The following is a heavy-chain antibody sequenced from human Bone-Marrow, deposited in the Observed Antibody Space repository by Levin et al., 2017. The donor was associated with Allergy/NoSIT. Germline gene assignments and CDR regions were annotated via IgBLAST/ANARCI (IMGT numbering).Heavy chain of an antibody. Sequence: PGGSLRLSCAASGFTFSTYTMNWVRQAPGKGLDWVSSITSSSSYIYYADSVKGRITISRDNAKNSLYLQMNSLRVEATAVYYCARGLEYSGLPWGQGTLVTVS. CDR2: ITSSSSYI. D-gene: IGHD5-12*01. J-gene: IGHJ5*02. CDR3: ARGLEYSGLP. CDR1: GFTFSTYT. V-gene: IGHV3-21*01.